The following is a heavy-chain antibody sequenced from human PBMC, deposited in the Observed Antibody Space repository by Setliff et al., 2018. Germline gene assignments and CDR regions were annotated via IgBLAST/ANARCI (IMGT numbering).Heavy chain of an antibody. J-gene: IGHJ3*02. CDR1: GVTFSNDW. CDR2: IKSKTDGGTT. CDR3: TTDQTLVGALI. Sequence: GGSLRLSCAASGVTFSNDWMSWVRQAPGKGLEWVGRIKSKTDGGTTDYAAPVKGRFSISRDDSKNTLYLQMNSLKTEDTAVYYCTTDQTLVGALIWGQGTMVTVSS. D-gene: IGHD1-26*01. V-gene: IGHV3-15*01.